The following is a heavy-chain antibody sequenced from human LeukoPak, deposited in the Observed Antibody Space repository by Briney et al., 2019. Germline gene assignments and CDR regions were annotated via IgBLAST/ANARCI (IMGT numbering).Heavy chain of an antibody. CDR2: IYYSGST. V-gene: IGHV4-30-4*08. D-gene: IGHD6-13*01. CDR3: ARVSGQQLYCY. CDR1: GGSISSGDYL. Sequence: SETLSLICTVSGGSISSGDYLWSWIRQPPGKGLEWFVYIYYSGSTYYNPSLKNRVTISVDTSKNQFSLKLSSVTAADTAVYYCARVSGQQLYCYWGQGTLVTVSS. J-gene: IGHJ4*02.